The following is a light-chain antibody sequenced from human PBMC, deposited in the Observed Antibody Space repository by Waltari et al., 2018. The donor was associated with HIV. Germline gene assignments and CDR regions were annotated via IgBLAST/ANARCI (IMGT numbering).Light chain of an antibody. CDR1: SSTIGSKT. CDR3: AAWDTTLNGPV. V-gene: IGLV1-44*01. CDR2: YNN. Sequence: SVLTQPPSASGTPGQRVTISCSGSSSTIGSKTVHWYQQLPGTAPKLLIYYNNQRPSGFPDPFAGSKSGTSASLAFSGLQSEDEADYYCAAWDTTLNGPVFGTGTKVTVL. J-gene: IGLJ1*01.